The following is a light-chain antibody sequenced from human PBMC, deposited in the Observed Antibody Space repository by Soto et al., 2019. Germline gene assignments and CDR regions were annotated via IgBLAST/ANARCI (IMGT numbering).Light chain of an antibody. V-gene: IGKV1-5*03. CDR3: QHYNDYSRV. J-gene: IGKJ1*01. CDR2: KAS. Sequence: DIQMTQSPSTLSASIGDRVTITCRASQSVDSWLAWYQQQPGKAPKLLIYKASSLQTGVPSRCSGSGSGTEFTLTISSLQPDDFATYYCQHYNDYSRVFGQGTKVEIK. CDR1: QSVDSW.